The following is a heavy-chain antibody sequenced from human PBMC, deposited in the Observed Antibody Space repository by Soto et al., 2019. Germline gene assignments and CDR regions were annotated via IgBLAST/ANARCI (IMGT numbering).Heavy chain of an antibody. V-gene: IGHV4-59*08. CDR2: IYYSGST. CDR3: ARQGAGDFWSGYQNYYYYTDV. D-gene: IGHD3-3*01. CDR1: GGSTSSYY. J-gene: IGHJ6*03. Sequence: SETLSLTCTVPGGSTSSYYWSWIRQPPGKGLEWIGYIYYSGSTNYNPSLKSRVTISVDTSKNQFSLKLSSVTAADTAVYYCARQGAGDFWSGYQNYYYYTDVWGKGTTVTVSS.